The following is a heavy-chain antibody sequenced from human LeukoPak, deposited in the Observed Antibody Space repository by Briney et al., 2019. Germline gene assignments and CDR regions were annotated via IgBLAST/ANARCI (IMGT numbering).Heavy chain of an antibody. D-gene: IGHD2-21*02. J-gene: IGHJ4*02. CDR1: RGSISSSSYY. V-gene: IGHV4-39*07. CDR2: IYYSGST. CDR3: ARDGGNTYCGGDCSSY. Sequence: SETLSLTCTVSRGSISSSSYYWGWIRQPPGKGLEWIGSIYYSGSTYYNPSLKSRVTISVDTSKNQFSLKLSSVTAADTAVYYCARDGGNTYCGGDCSSYWGQGTLVTVSS.